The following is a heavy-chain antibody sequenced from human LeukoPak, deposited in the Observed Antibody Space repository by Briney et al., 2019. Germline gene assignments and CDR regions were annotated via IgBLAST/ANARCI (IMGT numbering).Heavy chain of an antibody. CDR3: TTGADVDTAMVTYFDY. CDR1: GFTFSNYA. J-gene: IGHJ4*02. Sequence: GGSLRLSCAASGFTFSNYAMSWVRRAPGKGLEWVSAISGSGGSTYYADSVKGRFTISGDNSKHTLYLQMNSLKTEDTAVYYCTTGADVDTAMVTYFDYWGQGTLVTVSS. D-gene: IGHD5-18*01. CDR2: ISGSGGST. V-gene: IGHV3-23*01.